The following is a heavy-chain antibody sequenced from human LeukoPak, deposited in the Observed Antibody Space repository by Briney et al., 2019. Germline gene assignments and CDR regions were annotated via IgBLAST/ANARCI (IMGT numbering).Heavy chain of an antibody. D-gene: IGHD2-8*01. CDR3: TTGSICTNGVCKGY. CDR1: GFTFSHAW. V-gene: IGHV3-15*01. Sequence: GGSVRLSCAASGFTFSHAWMSWVRQAPGKGLEWVGRIRSKTDGGTTDYAAPVKGRFTISRDDSKNTLYLQMNSLKTEDTAVYYCTTGSICTNGVCKGYWGQGTLVTVSS. CDR2: IRSKTDGGTT. J-gene: IGHJ4*02.